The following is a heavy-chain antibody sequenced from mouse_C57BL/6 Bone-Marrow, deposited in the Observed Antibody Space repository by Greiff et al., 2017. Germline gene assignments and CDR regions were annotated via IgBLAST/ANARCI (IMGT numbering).Heavy chain of an antibody. CDR2: IYPGSGST. CDR3: ARPYYSNYWYFDV. Sequence: QVQLQQPGAELVKPGASVKMSCKASGYTFTSYWITWVKQRPGQGLEWIGDIYPGSGSTNYNEKFKSQATLTVDTSSSTAYLQLSSLTSEDSAVYYCARPYYSNYWYFDVWGTGTTVTVSS. V-gene: IGHV1-55*01. CDR1: GYTFTSYW. J-gene: IGHJ1*03. D-gene: IGHD2-5*01.